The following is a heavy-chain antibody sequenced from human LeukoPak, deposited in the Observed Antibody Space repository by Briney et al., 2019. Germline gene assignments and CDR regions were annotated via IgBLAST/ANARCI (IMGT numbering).Heavy chain of an antibody. D-gene: IGHD2-15*01. CDR1: GFTVSNNY. J-gene: IGHJ4*02. CDR2: ISSSSSYI. V-gene: IGHV3-21*01. CDR3: ARVTGGLLLDFLDY. Sequence: GGSLRLSCAASGFTVSNNYMNWVRQAPGKGLEWVSSISSSSSYIYYADSVKGRFTISRDNAKNSLYLQMNSLRAEDTAVYYCARVTGGLLLDFLDYWGQGTLVTVSS.